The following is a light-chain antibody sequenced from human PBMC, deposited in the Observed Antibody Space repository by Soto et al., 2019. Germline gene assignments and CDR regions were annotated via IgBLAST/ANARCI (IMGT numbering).Light chain of an antibody. Sequence: QSVLTQPPSVSGAPGQRVTISCTGSSSNIGAGYAVHWYQHLPGTGPKLLIYNNAIRPSGVPDRFSGSRSGNTASLTVSGLQPEDEADYYCTSYAGNNNFVFGTGTKVTVL. V-gene: IGLV1-40*01. CDR3: TSYAGNNNFV. CDR1: SSNIGAGYA. J-gene: IGLJ1*01. CDR2: NNA.